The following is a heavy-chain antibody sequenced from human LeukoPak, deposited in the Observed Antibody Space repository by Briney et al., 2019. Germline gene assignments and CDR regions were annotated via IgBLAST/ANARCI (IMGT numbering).Heavy chain of an antibody. J-gene: IGHJ4*02. D-gene: IGHD3-22*01. CDR3: AKASYDSSGYCFDY. Sequence: GGSLRLSCAASGFTFSSYGMHWVRQAPGKGLEWVAVIWYDGSNKYYADSVKGRFTISRDNSKNTLYLQMNSLRAEDTAVYYCAKASYDSSGYCFDYWGQGTLVTVSS. CDR2: IWYDGSNK. CDR1: GFTFSSYG. V-gene: IGHV3-30*02.